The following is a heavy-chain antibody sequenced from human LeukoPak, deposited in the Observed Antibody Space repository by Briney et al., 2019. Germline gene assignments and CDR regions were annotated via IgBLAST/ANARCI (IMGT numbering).Heavy chain of an antibody. CDR3: ARHSRRRSWYFESKPPATFDY. V-gene: IGHV4-38-2*02. CDR1: GYSISSGYY. CDR2: IYHSGST. D-gene: IGHD6-13*01. J-gene: IGHJ4*02. Sequence: SETLSLTCTVSGYSISSGYYWGWIRQPPGKGLEWIGSIYHSGSTYYNPSLKSRVTISVDTSKNQFSLKLSSVTAADTAVYYCARHSRRRSWYFESKPPATFDYWGQGTLVTVSS.